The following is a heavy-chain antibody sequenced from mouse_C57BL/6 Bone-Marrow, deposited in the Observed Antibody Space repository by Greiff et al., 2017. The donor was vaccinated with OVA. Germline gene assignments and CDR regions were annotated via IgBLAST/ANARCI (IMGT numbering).Heavy chain of an antibody. J-gene: IGHJ2*01. V-gene: IGHV1-81*01. CDR1: GYTFTSYG. Sequence: QVQLQQSGAELARPGASVKLSCKASGYTFTSYGISWVKQRTGQGLEWIGEIYPRSGTTYYNETFKGKATLTADKSSSTEYMELRSLTSEGAEVYICERNLGGRYFDYWGQGTTLTVSS. CDR2: IYPRSGTT. CDR3: ERNLGGRYFDY.